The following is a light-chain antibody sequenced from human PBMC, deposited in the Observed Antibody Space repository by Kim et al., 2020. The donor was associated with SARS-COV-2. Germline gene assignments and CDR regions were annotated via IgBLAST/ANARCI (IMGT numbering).Light chain of an antibody. CDR2: RNN. CDR1: SSNIGSNY. Sequence: ELTQPPSASGTPGQRVTISCSGSSSNIGSNYVYWYQQLPGTAPKLLIYRNNQRPSGVPDRFSGSKSGTSASLAISGLRSEDEADYYCAAWDDSLSGWVFGGEPK. V-gene: IGLV1-47*01. CDR3: AAWDDSLSGWV. J-gene: IGLJ3*02.